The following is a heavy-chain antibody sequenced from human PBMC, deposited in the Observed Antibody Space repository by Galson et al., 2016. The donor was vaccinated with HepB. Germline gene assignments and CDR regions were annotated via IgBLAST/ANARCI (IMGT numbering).Heavy chain of an antibody. J-gene: IGHJ6*02. D-gene: IGHD3-10*01. Sequence: SVKVSCKASGYRFIGFYIHWVRQAPGQGLEWVGWINPNSGSTNYGQRFLGRVTMTRDTSISTTYVELSSLTSDDTAVYYCARGPVPAYSYDSRTYYPLRSGMDVWGLGTTVTVSS. CDR1: GYRFIGFY. V-gene: IGHV1-2*02. CDR2: INPNSGST. CDR3: ARGPVPAYSYDSRTYYPLRSGMDV.